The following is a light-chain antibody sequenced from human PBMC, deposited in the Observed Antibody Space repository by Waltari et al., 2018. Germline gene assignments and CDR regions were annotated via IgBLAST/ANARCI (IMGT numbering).Light chain of an antibody. CDR2: GAS. Sequence: EIVMKPSPAPLSVSPGERATLSCTASESVSSNVACYQQKPGQAPRLLIYGASTRATGDPAKFRGSGSGTDFTLTISSLQSEDFAVYYCQQYYHWVAFGGGTWVQIK. V-gene: IGKV3-15*01. J-gene: IGKJ4*01. CDR1: ESVSSN. CDR3: QQYYHWVA.